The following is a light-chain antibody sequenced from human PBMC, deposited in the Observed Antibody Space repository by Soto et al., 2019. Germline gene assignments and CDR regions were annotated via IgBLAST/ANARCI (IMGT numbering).Light chain of an antibody. J-gene: IGKJ4*01. CDR3: QQFSSYPLT. Sequence: RQAPATVYVKQGERATPSCRASQTIYSNVAWYQQRPGQPPRLLIYDASSRATGIPDRCSGGGSGRDCTLTNSRLEPEDFAVDYCQQFSSYPLTFGGGTKVDIK. CDR2: DAS. CDR1: QTIYSN. V-gene: IGKV3-20*01.